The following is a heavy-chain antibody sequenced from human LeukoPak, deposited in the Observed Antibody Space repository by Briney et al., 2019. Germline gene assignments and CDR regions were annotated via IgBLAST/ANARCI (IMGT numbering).Heavy chain of an antibody. V-gene: IGHV3-30*18. J-gene: IGHJ3*01. Sequence: GGSLRLSCAASAFSLSNYGMHWVRQAPGKGLEWVAVISYDGSNKYYEDSVKGRFTISRDNSMNTLYLQVNSLRTDDTAVYYCAKGGAYCTSANCRGAFDLWGQGTMVTVSS. CDR3: AKGGAYCTSANCRGAFDL. CDR1: AFSLSNYG. CDR2: ISYDGSNK. D-gene: IGHD2-2*01.